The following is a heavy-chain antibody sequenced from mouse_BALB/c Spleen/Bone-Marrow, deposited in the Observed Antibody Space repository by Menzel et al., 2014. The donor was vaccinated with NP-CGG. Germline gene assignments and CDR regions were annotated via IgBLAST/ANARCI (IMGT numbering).Heavy chain of an antibody. CDR2: IDPANGNT. CDR3: ARGYYDYDLDY. V-gene: IGHV14-3*02. J-gene: IGHJ2*01. Sequence: VQLQQSGAELVKPGASVKLSCTASGFNIKDTYMRWVKQRPEQGLEWIGRIDPANGNTKYDPKFQGKATITADTSSNTAYLQLSSLTSEDTAVYYCARGYYDYDLDYWGQGTTLTVSS. D-gene: IGHD2-4*01. CDR1: GFNIKDTY.